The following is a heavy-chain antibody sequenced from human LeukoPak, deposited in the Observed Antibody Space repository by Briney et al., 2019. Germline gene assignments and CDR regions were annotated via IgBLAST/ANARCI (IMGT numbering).Heavy chain of an antibody. J-gene: IGHJ4*02. Sequence: PGGSLRLSCAASGFTFSSYAMHWVRQAPGKGLEYVSAISSNGGSTYYADSVKGRFTISRDNSKNALYLQMSSLRAEDTAVYYCVKSTVRFSPPDYWGQGTLVTVSS. CDR2: ISSNGGST. V-gene: IGHV3-64D*06. CDR3: VKSTVRFSPPDY. CDR1: GFTFSSYA. D-gene: IGHD4-17*01.